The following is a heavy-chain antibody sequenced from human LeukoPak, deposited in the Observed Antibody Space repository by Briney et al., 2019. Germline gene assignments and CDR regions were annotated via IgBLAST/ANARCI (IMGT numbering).Heavy chain of an antibody. CDR2: IYHSGTT. CDR1: GYSIISDSY. D-gene: IGHD6-13*01. Sequence: SETLSLTCTISGYSIISDSYWAWIRQPPGKGLEWIGHIYHSGTTSYNLSLKSRVTISVDTSNNQFSLKLSSVTAADTAVYYCARDHRRAAAVDYWGQGTLVTVSS. CDR3: ARDHRRAAAVDY. J-gene: IGHJ4*02. V-gene: IGHV4-38-2*02.